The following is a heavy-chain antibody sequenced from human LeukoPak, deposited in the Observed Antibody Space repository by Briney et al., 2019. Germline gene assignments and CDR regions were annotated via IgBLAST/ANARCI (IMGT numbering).Heavy chain of an antibody. J-gene: IGHJ6*03. V-gene: IGHV3-21*01. CDR1: GFTFSSYS. CDR3: ARDSGSSGWFEYYYYMDV. D-gene: IGHD6-19*01. CDR2: ISSSSSYI. Sequence: GGSLRLSCAASGFTFSSYSMNWVRQAPGKGLEWVSSISSSSSYIYYADSVKGRFTISRDNAKNSLYLQMNSLRAEDTAVYYCARDSGSSGWFEYYYYMDVWGKGTTVTISS.